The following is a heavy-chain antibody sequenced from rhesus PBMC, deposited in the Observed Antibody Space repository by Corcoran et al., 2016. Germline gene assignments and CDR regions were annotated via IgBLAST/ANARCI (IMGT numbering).Heavy chain of an antibody. CDR1: GASLSSTY. CDR2: VNGVSGTT. CDR3: ARSLKPFDNSFDV. Sequence: QVQLQESGPGLVKPSETLPLTCAVSGASLSSTYWTLCRPPPGKGLEWIGFVNGVSGTTNYSPSLKNRVTISKDASKNQFSLNLSAVTAADTAVYYCARSLKPFDNSFDVWGRGVLVTVSS. J-gene: IGHJ5-2*02. V-gene: IGHV4S6*01.